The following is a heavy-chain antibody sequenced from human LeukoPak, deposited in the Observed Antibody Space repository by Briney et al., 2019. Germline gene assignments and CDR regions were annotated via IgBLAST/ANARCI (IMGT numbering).Heavy chain of an antibody. D-gene: IGHD5-12*01. CDR3: ARHRTNSAYDPFDY. V-gene: IGHV4-4*09. CDR1: AGSISTYY. Sequence: SETLSLTCTVSAGSISTYYWSWIRQPPGKGLEWIGNIYSSGSPNYNPSLNSRVTISVDTSKNQFSLKLRSVTAADTAVYYCARHRTNSAYDPFDYWGQGTLVTLSS. J-gene: IGHJ4*02. CDR2: IYSSGSP.